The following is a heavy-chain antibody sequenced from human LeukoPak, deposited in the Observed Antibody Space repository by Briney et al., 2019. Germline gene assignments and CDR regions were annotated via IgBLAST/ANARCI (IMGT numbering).Heavy chain of an antibody. CDR3: AKEPAITGIADS. CDR2: ISDYGGNT. D-gene: IGHD1-20*01. CDR1: GFTFNNHA. Sequence: PGGSLRLSCAPSGFTFNNHAMSWVRRVRGKGLEGVSAISDYGGNTNYADSVKGRFTISRDNAKNTVHLQMNRLRADDTAIYYCAKEPAITGIADSWGMGTLVTASS. J-gene: IGHJ4*02. V-gene: IGHV3-23*01.